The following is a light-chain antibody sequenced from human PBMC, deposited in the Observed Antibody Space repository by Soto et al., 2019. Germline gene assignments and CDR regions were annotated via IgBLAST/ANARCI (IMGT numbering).Light chain of an antibody. CDR2: RAS. CDR3: QQSYDWTEYP. V-gene: IGKV3-15*01. CDR1: QNIDSN. Sequence: ETVMTQSPATLSVSPRESATLSCRASQNIDSNLAWYHQKPGQAPSLLIYRASTKATGVPARFSGSGSGTEFTLNISSLQSEDFAVYYCQQSYDWTEYPFGQGSKLEI. J-gene: IGKJ2*01.